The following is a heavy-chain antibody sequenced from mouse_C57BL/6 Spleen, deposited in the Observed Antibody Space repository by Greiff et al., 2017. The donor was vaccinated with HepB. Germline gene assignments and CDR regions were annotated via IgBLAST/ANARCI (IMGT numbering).Heavy chain of an antibody. CDR1: GYTFTSYW. D-gene: IGHD2-3*01. CDR3: ARNVDVYSFAY. CDR2: IDPSDSYT. V-gene: IGHV1-69*01. Sequence: VQLQQPGAELVMPGASVKLSCKASGYTFTSYWMHWVKQRPGQGLEWIGEIDPSDSYTNYNQKFKGKSTLTVDKSSSTAYMQLSSLTSEDSAVYYCARNVDVYSFAYWGQGTLVTVSA. J-gene: IGHJ3*01.